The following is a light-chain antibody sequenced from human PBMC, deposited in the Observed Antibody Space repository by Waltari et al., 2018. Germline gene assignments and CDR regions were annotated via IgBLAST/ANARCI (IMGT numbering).Light chain of an antibody. Sequence: SCRASQSVGRSLALYQQKPGQAPRLLIYGASIRATGIPDRFSGGGSGTDFSLTISRLEPEDFAAYHCQHYVRLPVTFGQGTKVEIK. CDR1: QSVGRS. V-gene: IGKV3-20*01. CDR2: GAS. J-gene: IGKJ1*01. CDR3: QHYVRLPVT.